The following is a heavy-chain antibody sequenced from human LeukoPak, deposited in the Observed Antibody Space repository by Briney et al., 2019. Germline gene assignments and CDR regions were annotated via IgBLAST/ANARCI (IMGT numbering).Heavy chain of an antibody. CDR3: ARVNYYGSGSSGGLDY. D-gene: IGHD3-10*01. J-gene: IGHJ4*02. V-gene: IGHV4-30-2*01. CDR2: IYHSGST. CDR1: GGSISSGGYS. Sequence: SETLSLTCAVSGGSISSGGYSWSWIRQPPGKGLEWIGYIYHSGSTYYNPPLKSRVTISVDRSKNQFSLKLSSVTAADTAVYYCARVNYYGSGSSGGLDYWGQGTLVTVSS.